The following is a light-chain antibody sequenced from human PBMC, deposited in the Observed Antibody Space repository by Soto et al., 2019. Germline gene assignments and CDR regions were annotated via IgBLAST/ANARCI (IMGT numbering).Light chain of an antibody. V-gene: IGKV3-20*01. CDR2: RAS. J-gene: IGKJ5*01. CDR1: QSVSSNY. CDR3: QQHGRSLT. Sequence: EIVLTQSPGTLSLCPWEIATLSCRASQSVSSNYLAWYQQKPGQAPKVLIYRASIRATGIPDRFTGSGSGTDFTLTISRLEPEDFAVYHCQQHGRSLTFGQGTRLEIK.